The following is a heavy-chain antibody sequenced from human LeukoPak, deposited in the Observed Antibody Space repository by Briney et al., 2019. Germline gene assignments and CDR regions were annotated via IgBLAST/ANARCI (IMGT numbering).Heavy chain of an antibody. Sequence: PSETLSLTCIVSGASINSYYWSWIRQPPGKGLEWIGYIYYSGSTNYNPSLKSRVTISVDTSKNQFSLKLSSVTAADTAVYYCARVRDGYNSFVYWSDPWGQGTLVTVSS. V-gene: IGHV4-59*01. J-gene: IGHJ5*02. CDR1: GASINSYY. CDR2: IYYSGST. CDR3: ARVRDGYNSFVYWSDP. D-gene: IGHD5-24*01.